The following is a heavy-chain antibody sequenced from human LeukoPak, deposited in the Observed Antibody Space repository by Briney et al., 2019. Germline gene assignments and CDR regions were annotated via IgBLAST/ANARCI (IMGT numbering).Heavy chain of an antibody. CDR3: ASSAGALIDC. CDR1: GSTFSSYA. Sequence: GGSLRLSCAASGSTFSSYAMSWVRQAPGKGLEWVSVISGSGGSTYYADSVKGRFTISRDNSKNTLYLQMNSLRAEDTAVYYCASSAGALIDCWGQGTLVIVSS. CDR2: ISGSGGST. V-gene: IGHV3-23*01. J-gene: IGHJ4*02. D-gene: IGHD6-19*01.